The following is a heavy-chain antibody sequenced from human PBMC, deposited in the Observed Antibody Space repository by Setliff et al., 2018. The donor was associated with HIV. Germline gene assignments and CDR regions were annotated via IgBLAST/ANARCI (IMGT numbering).Heavy chain of an antibody. V-gene: IGHV3-23*01. CDR2: ISGSAGST. J-gene: IGHJ4*02. Sequence: PGGSLRLSCAASGFTFSSYAMSWVRQAPGKGLDWVSAISGSAGSTYYADSVKGRFTISRDNSKSTLYLQMNSLRAEDTAVYYCAEAARDYYDSSGYYIGIDYWGRGTLVTVSS. CDR3: AEAARDYYDSSGYYIGIDY. D-gene: IGHD3-22*01. CDR1: GFTFSSYA.